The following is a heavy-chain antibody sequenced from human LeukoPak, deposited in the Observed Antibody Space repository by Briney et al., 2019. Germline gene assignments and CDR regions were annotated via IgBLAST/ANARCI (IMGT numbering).Heavy chain of an antibody. V-gene: IGHV3-15*01. Sequence: GGSLRLSCAASGFNFNNAWMSWVRQAPGKGLEWVGHIRSKSEGGTRDYAAPVKGRFTISRDDSKTTLYVEMSSLKTEDTAVYYCVTGGSILANWGQGTLVTVSS. CDR3: VTGGSILAN. D-gene: IGHD3-16*01. J-gene: IGHJ4*02. CDR1: GFNFNNAW. CDR2: IRSKSEGGTR.